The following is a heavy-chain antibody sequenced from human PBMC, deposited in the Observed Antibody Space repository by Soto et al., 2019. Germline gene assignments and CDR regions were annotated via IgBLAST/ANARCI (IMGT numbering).Heavy chain of an antibody. CDR1: GDTFKNCV. V-gene: IGHV1-69*01. D-gene: IGHD3-10*01. J-gene: IGHJ6*02. CDR2: IIPLFGTT. Sequence: QVPVVQSGVEVRRPGSSVKVSCKASGDTFKNCVISWVRQAPGQGLEWMGGIIPLFGTTDLAQRFQGRLTITTDESTTTAYMELSRLRSEDTATYYCAAELGFGKLSVVWGQGTTVIVSS. CDR3: AAELGFGKLSVV.